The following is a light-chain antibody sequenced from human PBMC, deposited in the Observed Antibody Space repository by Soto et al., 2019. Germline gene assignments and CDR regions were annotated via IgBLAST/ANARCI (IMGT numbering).Light chain of an antibody. V-gene: IGKV3-20*01. CDR3: QLYGKSRGYT. CDR2: SAS. CDR1: QSVDSTY. Sequence: VLTQSPDTLSLSPGERATLSCRASQSVDSTYLAWYQHKPGQAPTILIYSASTRATGTPDRFSGSGSGADFTLTISRLEPEDFAAYYCQLYGKSRGYTFGQGTKLQI. J-gene: IGKJ2*01.